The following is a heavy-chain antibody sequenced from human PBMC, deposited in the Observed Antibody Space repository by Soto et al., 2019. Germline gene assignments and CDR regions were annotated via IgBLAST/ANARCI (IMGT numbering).Heavy chain of an antibody. V-gene: IGHV3-30*18. D-gene: IGHD6-19*01. J-gene: IGHJ3*02. CDR2: ISYDGSNK. CDR1: GFTFSSYG. CDR3: AKVGSYIAVAGTTFDI. Sequence: PGGSLRLSCAASGFTFSSYGMHWVRQAPGKGLEWVAVISYDGSNKYYADSVKGRFTISRDNSKNTLYLQMNSLRAEDTAVYYCAKVGSYIAVAGTTFDIWGQGTMVTVSS.